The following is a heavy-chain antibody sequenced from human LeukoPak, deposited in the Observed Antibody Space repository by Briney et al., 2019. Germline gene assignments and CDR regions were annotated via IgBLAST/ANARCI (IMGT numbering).Heavy chain of an antibody. D-gene: IGHD6-19*01. CDR2: IWYDGSNK. V-gene: IGHV3-33*01. CDR1: GFTFSSYG. J-gene: IGHJ6*02. CDR3: ARYTPAVAGLYYYYGVDV. Sequence: GGSLRLSCAASGFTFSSYGMHWVRQAPGKGLEWVAVIWYDGSNKYYADSVKGRFTISRDNSKNTLYLQMNSLRAEDTAVYYCARYTPAVAGLYYYYGVDVWGQGTTVTVSS.